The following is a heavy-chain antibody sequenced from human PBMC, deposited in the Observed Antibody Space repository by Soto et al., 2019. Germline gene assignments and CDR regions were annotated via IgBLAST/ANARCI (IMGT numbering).Heavy chain of an antibody. Sequence: QVQLQESGPGLVKPSETLSLTCTVSGGSISTSYWSWIRQPPGKGLEWSGYIYYSGSSSYSPSLKSRVTISVDTSTNQSSLKLSSVTAADTAVYYCASGGDTALAYYYYGMDVWGQGTTVTVSS. CDR1: GGSISTSY. V-gene: IGHV4-59*01. D-gene: IGHD5-18*01. J-gene: IGHJ6*02. CDR2: IYYSGSS. CDR3: ASGGDTALAYYYYGMDV.